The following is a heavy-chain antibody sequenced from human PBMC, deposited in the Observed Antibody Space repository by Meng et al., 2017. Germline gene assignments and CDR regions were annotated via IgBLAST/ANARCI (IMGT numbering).Heavy chain of an antibody. V-gene: IGHV3-7*01. D-gene: IGHD4-17*01. Sequence: GGSLRLSCAASGFTFSSYWMSWVRQAPGKGLEWVANIKQDGSEKYYVDSVKGRFTISRDNAKNSLYLKMNSLRAEDTAVYYCARDFFGDYKWDYYYGMDVWGQGTTVTVSS. CDR3: ARDFFGDYKWDYYYGMDV. CDR1: GFTFSSYW. J-gene: IGHJ6*02. CDR2: IKQDGSEK.